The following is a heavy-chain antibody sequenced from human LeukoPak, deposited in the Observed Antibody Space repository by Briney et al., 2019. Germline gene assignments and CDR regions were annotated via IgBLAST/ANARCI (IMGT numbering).Heavy chain of an antibody. J-gene: IGHJ4*02. CDR1: GFTFSSYE. CDR3: ARDSHYPGSGGDD. V-gene: IGHV3-21*01. D-gene: IGHD2-15*01. CDR2: ISSSSSYI. Sequence: PGGSLRLSCAASGFTFSSYEMNWVRQAPGKGLEWVSSISSSSSYIYYADSVKGRFTISRDNAKNSLYLQMNSLRAEDTAVYYCARDSHYPGSGGDDWGQGTLVTVSS.